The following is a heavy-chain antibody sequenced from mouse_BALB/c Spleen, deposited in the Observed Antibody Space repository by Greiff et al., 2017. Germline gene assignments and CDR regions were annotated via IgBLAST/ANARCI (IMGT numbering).Heavy chain of an antibody. CDR2: ISDGGSYT. D-gene: IGHD1-1*01. CDR1: GFTFSDYY. V-gene: IGHV5-4*02. Sequence: EVKVVESGGGLVKPGGSLKLSCAASGFTFSDYYMYWVRQTPEKRLEWVATISDGGSYTYYPDSVKGRFTISRDNAKNNLYLQMSSLKSEDTAMYYCAGSSYYGSSYVAWFAYWGQGTLVTVSA. J-gene: IGHJ3*01. CDR3: AGSSYYGSSYVAWFAY.